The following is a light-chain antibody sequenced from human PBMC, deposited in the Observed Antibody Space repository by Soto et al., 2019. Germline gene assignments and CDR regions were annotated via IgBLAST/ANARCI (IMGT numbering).Light chain of an antibody. CDR2: GAG. V-gene: IGKV3-20*01. Sequence: EVVLTQSPGTLSVSPGERVTVSCRASQNVRKYLAWYQQKAGQAPRLVIYGAGTRGTGVPDRFSGSGSGTDFTLTINSLESDDSAVYYCHQYGGSPPTFGGGTKVEI. CDR1: QNVRKY. CDR3: HQYGGSPPT. J-gene: IGKJ4*01.